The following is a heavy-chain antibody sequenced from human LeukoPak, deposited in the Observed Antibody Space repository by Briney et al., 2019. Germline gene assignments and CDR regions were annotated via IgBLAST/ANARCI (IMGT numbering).Heavy chain of an antibody. J-gene: IGHJ6*04. CDR1: GFTFNTYS. CDR3: AELGITMRGGF. V-gene: IGHV3-48*04. CDR2: ISSSGSTI. D-gene: IGHD3-22*01. Sequence: GGSLRLSCAASGFTFNTYSMNWVRQAPGKGLEWVSYISSSGSTIYYADSVKGRFTISRDNAKNSVYLQMNSLRAEDTAIYYCAELGITMRGGFWGKGTTVTISS.